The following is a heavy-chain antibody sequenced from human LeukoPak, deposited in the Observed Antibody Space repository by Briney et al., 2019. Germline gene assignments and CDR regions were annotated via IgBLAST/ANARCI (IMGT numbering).Heavy chain of an antibody. V-gene: IGHV3-21*01. Sequence: GGSLRLSCAASGFTFSSYSMNWVRQAPGKGLEGVSSISSSSSYIYYADSVKGRFTISRDNAKNSLYLQMNSLRAGDTAVYYCASLWEGGLRSPLYYYYYGLDAWGKGTTVTVSS. D-gene: IGHD3-16*01. CDR3: ASLWEGGLRSPLYYYYYGLDA. CDR2: ISSSSSYI. J-gene: IGHJ6*04. CDR1: GFTFSSYS.